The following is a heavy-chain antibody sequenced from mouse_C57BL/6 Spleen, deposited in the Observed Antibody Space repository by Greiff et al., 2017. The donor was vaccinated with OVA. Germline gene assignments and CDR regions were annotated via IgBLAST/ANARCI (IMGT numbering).Heavy chain of an antibody. CDR1: GYTFTSYW. J-gene: IGHJ3*01. D-gene: IGHD2-4*01. Sequence: VQLQQPGAELVMPGASVKLSCKASGYTFTSYWMHWVKQRPGQGLEWIGEIDPSDSYTNYNQKFKGKSTLTVDKSSSTAYMQLSSLTSEDSAVYYCATYYDYDGGCAYWGQGTLVTVSA. CDR3: ATYYDYDGGCAY. CDR2: IDPSDSYT. V-gene: IGHV1-69*01.